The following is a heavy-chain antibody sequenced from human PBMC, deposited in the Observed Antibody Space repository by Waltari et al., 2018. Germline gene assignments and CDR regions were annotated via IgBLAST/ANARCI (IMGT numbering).Heavy chain of an antibody. CDR2: IYYRGST. V-gene: IGHV4-59*01. Sequence: QVQLQESGPGLVKPSETLSLTCTVSGGSMHNYYWSWIRQPPGKGLEWIGYIYYRGSTKYNPSLKSRLTISVDTSKNQFSLRLSSVTAADTAVYYCVRLVPRSTFYFDVWGRGTLVTVSS. J-gene: IGHJ2*01. CDR1: GGSMHNYY. CDR3: VRLVPRSTFYFDV.